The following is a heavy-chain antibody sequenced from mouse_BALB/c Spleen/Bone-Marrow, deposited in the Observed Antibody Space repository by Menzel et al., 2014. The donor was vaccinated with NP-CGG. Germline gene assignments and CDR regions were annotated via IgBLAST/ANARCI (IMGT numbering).Heavy chain of an antibody. Sequence: EVKLMESGGGLVQPGGSLKLSCAASGFDFSRYWMNWVRQAPGKGLGWIGEINPDSSTINYTPFLKDKFIISRDNAKNTLYLQMSKVRSEDTALYYCARPYYRYLYFDYWGQGTTLTVSS. J-gene: IGHJ2*01. D-gene: IGHD2-14*01. V-gene: IGHV4-1*02. CDR2: INPDSSTI. CDR3: ARPYYRYLYFDY. CDR1: GFDFSRYW.